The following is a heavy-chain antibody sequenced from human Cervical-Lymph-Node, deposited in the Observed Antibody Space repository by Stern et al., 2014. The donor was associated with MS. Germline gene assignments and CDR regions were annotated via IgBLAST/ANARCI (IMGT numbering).Heavy chain of an antibody. D-gene: IGHD6-13*01. CDR3: TRDYYSSSW. J-gene: IGHJ4*02. CDR1: GFTFRAYW. Sequence: EVQLVESGGGLFHLGGPLGLPWAASGFTFRAYWMSWVRRAPGRGREWVANIKRDGSEKYYVDSVKGRFTISRDNAKNSLYLQMNSLRAEDTAVYYCTRDYYSSSWWGQGTLVTVSS. CDR2: IKRDGSEK. V-gene: IGHV3-7*01.